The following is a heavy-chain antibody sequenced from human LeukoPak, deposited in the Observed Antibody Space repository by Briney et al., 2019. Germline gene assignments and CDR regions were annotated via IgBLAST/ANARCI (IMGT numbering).Heavy chain of an antibody. CDR1: GFTFSNFW. CDR2: IDYDGSDT. Sequence: GGSLRLSCAASGFTFSNFWMHWVRQGPGKGLEWVSRIDYDGSDTSYADSVKGRFTISRDNAKNSLYLQMNSLRAEDTAVYYCARDTGGGYSCYDCWGQGTLVTVSS. D-gene: IGHD5-18*01. J-gene: IGHJ4*02. CDR3: ARDTGGGYSCYDC. V-gene: IGHV3-74*01.